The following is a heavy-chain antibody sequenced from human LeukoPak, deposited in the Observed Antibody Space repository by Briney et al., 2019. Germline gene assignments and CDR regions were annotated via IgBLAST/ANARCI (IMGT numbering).Heavy chain of an antibody. V-gene: IGHV3-48*03. CDR3: ARVQGSALFRWN. Sequence: GGSLRLSCAASGFTFSRYEMNWVRQAPGKGLECVSYISSSSSSIFYADSVKGRFTISRNNSKNSLYMQMNSLRVEDTGVYYCARVQGSALFRWNWGQGTLVTVSS. D-gene: IGHD2-21*01. J-gene: IGHJ4*02. CDR2: ISSSSSSI. CDR1: GFTFSRYE.